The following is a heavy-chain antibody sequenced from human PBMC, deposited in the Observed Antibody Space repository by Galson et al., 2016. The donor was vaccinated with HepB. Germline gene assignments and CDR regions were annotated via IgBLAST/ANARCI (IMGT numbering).Heavy chain of an antibody. V-gene: IGHV3-30*18. CDR2: ISYDGSNI. D-gene: IGHD3-10*01. CDR3: AKDRSYGYFGSGGMDV. J-gene: IGHJ6*02. Sequence: LRLSCAASGFTFSSYGMHWVRQAPGKGLEWVAVISYDGSNIYYADSVTGRFTIPRDNSKNTLYLQMNSLRAEDTAVYYCAKDRSYGYFGSGGMDVWGQGTTVTVSS. CDR1: GFTFSSYG.